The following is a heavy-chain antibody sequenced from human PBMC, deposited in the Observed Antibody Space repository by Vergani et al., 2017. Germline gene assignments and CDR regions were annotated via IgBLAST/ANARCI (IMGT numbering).Heavy chain of an antibody. CDR1: GGTFSSYT. Sequence: QVQLVQSGAEVKKPGSSVKVSCKASGGTFSSYTISWVRQAPGQGLEWMGRIIPILGIANYAQKFQGRVTITADNSTSTAYMELSSLRSEDTAVYYCATTGYSSSWYDSAFDIWGQGTMVTVSS. CDR2: IIPILGIA. D-gene: IGHD6-13*01. CDR3: ATTGYSSSWYDSAFDI. J-gene: IGHJ3*02. V-gene: IGHV1-69*02.